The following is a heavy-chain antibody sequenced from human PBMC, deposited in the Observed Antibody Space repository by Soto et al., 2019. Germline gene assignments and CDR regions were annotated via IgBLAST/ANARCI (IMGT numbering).Heavy chain of an antibody. Sequence: PSETLSLTCTVSGGSISTYSWTWIRQPPGKAMEWIGYIYDYGSSYYNPSFESRVAFSVDTSKNQLSLDVTSVTAADTAVYYCARVRTSLDLYYYYTDVWGQGTTVTVSS. CDR1: GGSISTYS. D-gene: IGHD2-2*01. CDR2: IYDYGSS. J-gene: IGHJ6*03. CDR3: ARVRTSLDLYYYYTDV. V-gene: IGHV4-59*08.